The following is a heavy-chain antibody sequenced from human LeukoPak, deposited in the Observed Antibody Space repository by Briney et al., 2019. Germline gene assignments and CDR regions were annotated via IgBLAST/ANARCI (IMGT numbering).Heavy chain of an antibody. CDR3: ARRALHAGGYRGYHFDY. D-gene: IGHD5-12*01. Sequence: GESLRLSCATAGFTFSAFSMYWVRQAPGKGLEYVAGISYNGGSIEYSNSVKGRFTISRDESKNTLSLQMGSLRADDMAVYYCARRALHAGGYRGYHFDYWGQGTLVTVSS. V-gene: IGHV3-64*01. CDR2: ISYNGGSI. CDR1: GFTFSAFS. J-gene: IGHJ4*02.